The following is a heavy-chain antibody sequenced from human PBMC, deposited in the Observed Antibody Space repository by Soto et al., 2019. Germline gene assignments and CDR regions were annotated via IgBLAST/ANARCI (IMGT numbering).Heavy chain of an antibody. D-gene: IGHD2-15*01. CDR1: GYTFTSYA. Sequence: QVQLVQSGAEVKKPGASVKVSCKASGYTFTSYAMHWVRQAPGQRLEWMGWINAGNGNTKYSQKFQGRVTITMDTSASTAYMELSSLRSEDTAVYYCARGWGSGGQYFDYWGQGTLVTVSS. J-gene: IGHJ4*02. CDR2: INAGNGNT. CDR3: ARGWGSGGQYFDY. V-gene: IGHV1-3*01.